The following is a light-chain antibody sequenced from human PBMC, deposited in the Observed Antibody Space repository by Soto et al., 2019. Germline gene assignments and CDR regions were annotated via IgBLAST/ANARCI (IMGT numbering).Light chain of an antibody. V-gene: IGKV1-17*01. CDR3: LQHNSYPRT. J-gene: IGKJ1*01. Sequence: DIQMTQSPSSLSASVGDRVTITCRASQDIGNDLGWYQQKPGKAPKRLIYSTYSLQTGVPSRFSGSGSGTEFSLIISLLQPEDSATYFCLQHNSYPRTFGQGTKVEV. CDR2: STY. CDR1: QDIGND.